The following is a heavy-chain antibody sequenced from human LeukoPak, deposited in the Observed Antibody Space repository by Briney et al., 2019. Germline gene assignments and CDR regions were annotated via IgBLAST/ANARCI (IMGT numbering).Heavy chain of an antibody. CDR3: ARLLLWFGEGNYYFDY. Sequence: PGGSLRLSCAASGFTFSSYWMSWVRQAPGKGLERVANIKQDGSEKYYVDSVKGRFTISRDNAKNSLYLQMNSLRAEDTAVYYCARLLLWFGEGNYYFDYWGQGTLVTVSS. D-gene: IGHD3-10*01. CDR1: GFTFSSYW. CDR2: IKQDGSEK. J-gene: IGHJ4*02. V-gene: IGHV3-7*03.